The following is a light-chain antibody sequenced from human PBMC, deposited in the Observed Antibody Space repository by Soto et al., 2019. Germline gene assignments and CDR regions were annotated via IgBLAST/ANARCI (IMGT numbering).Light chain of an antibody. Sequence: QSVLTHPASVSGSPGHTSTISCTGTSSDVGSYNLVSWNQQHPGKAPKLMIYEVSKRPSGVSNRFSGSKSGNTASLTISGLQAEDEADYYCCSYAGSSTYVFGTGTKVTVL. CDR3: CSYAGSSTYV. J-gene: IGLJ1*01. CDR1: SSDVGSYNL. V-gene: IGLV2-23*02. CDR2: EVS.